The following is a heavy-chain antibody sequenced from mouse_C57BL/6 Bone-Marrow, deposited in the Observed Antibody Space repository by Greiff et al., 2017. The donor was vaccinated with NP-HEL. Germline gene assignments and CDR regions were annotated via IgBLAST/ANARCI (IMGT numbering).Heavy chain of an antibody. CDR3: ARKDSSGYPSDY. D-gene: IGHD3-2*02. V-gene: IGHV5-17*01. CDR2: ISSGSSTI. Sequence: EVKLVESGGGLVKPGGSLKLSCASSGFTFSDYGMHWVRQAPEKGLEWVAYISSGSSTIYYADTVKGRFTISRDNAKNTLFLQMTSLRSEDTAMYYCARKDSSGYPSDYWGQGTTLTVSS. CDR1: GFTFSDYG. J-gene: IGHJ2*01.